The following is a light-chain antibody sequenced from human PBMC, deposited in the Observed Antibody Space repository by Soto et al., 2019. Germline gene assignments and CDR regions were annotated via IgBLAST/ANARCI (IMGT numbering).Light chain of an antibody. Sequence: IQMTQSPSTLSASVGDRVTITCRASQSISSWLAWYQQKPGKAPKLLIYDASSLESGVPSRFSGSGSGTEFTLTISSLQPADFATYYCQQYNSYSLTFGQGTKVDI. CDR3: QQYNSYSLT. V-gene: IGKV1-5*01. J-gene: IGKJ1*01. CDR1: QSISSW. CDR2: DAS.